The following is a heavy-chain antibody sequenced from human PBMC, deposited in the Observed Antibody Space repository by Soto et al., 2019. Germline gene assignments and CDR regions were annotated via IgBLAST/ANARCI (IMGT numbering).Heavy chain of an antibody. Sequence: QVQLQESGPGLVKPSQTLSLTCTVSGGSISSGGYYWSWIRENPGKGLEFIGYIFSSGGTYYNPSHKSRVTISVDTSQNQLSLRLRSVSAADTALYYCARLWTGHYNDRPTSFDYWGQGTLVTVSS. J-gene: IGHJ4*02. D-gene: IGHD3-9*01. CDR2: IFSSGGT. CDR3: ARLWTGHYNDRPTSFDY. V-gene: IGHV4-31*03. CDR1: GGSISSGGYY.